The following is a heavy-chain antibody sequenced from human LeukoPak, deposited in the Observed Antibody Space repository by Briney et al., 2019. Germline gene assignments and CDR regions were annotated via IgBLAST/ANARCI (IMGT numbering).Heavy chain of an antibody. D-gene: IGHD6-6*01. CDR2: IYYSGST. V-gene: IGHV4-59*08. CDR1: GGSISSYY. CDR3: ASLRATAARSYFDY. J-gene: IGHJ4*02. Sequence: SETLSLTCTVSGGSISSYYWSWIRQPPGKGLEGIGYIYYSGSTNYTPSLKSRVTISGDTSKNQFSLTLSAVTAADTPVYYCASLRATAARSYFDYWGQGTLVTVSS.